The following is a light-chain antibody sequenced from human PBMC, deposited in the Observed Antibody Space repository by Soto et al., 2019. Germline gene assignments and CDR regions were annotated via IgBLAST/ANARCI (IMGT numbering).Light chain of an antibody. Sequence: QSVLTLPASVSGSPGPASTISCTGTTSFVGTYNFVFWYQQPPGKAPQDLIYRATKRPSGDSNRFSGSTSGSTASLTISGLQADDEADYYSCSYIGASTYLFGTGTKVTVL. CDR2: RAT. CDR1: TSFVGTYNF. CDR3: CSYIGASTYL. J-gene: IGLJ1*01. V-gene: IGLV2-23*01.